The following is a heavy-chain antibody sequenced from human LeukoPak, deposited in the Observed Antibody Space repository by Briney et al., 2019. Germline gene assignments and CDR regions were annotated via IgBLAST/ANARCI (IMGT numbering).Heavy chain of an antibody. Sequence: SETLSFTCTVSGGSISSYYWSWIRQPPGKGLEWIGYIYYSGSTNYNPSLKSQVTISVDTSKNQFSLKLSSVTAADTAVYYCARGWGYFDYWGQGTLVTASS. CDR2: IYYSGST. CDR1: GGSISSYY. J-gene: IGHJ4*02. V-gene: IGHV4-59*01. CDR3: ARGWGYFDY. D-gene: IGHD3-16*01.